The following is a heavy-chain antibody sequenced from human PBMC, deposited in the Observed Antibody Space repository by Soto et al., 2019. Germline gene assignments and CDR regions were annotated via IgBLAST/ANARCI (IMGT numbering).Heavy chain of an antibody. J-gene: IGHJ3*02. D-gene: IGHD7-27*01. Sequence: QLQLQESGPGLVKPSETLSLTCTVSGGSISSSSYYWGWIRQPPGKGLEWIGSIYYSGSTYYNPSLKSRVTIPVDTSKNQFSLKLSSVTAADTALYYCARPNWGGAFDIWGQGTMVTVSS. CDR1: GGSISSSSYY. V-gene: IGHV4-39*01. CDR2: IYYSGST. CDR3: ARPNWGGAFDI.